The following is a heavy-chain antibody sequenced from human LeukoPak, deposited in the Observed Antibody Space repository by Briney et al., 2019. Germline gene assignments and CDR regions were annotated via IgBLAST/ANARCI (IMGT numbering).Heavy chain of an antibody. D-gene: IGHD3-10*01. CDR3: ARQIRGLLWFGETFDY. V-gene: IGHV4-39*01. CDR2: IYYSGST. J-gene: IGHJ4*02. CDR1: GGSISSSSYY. Sequence: PSETLSLTCTVSGGSISSSSYYWGWLRQPPGKGLEWIGSIYYSGSTYYNPSLKSRVTISVDTSKNQFSLKLSSVTAADTAVYYCARQIRGLLWFGETFDYWGQGTLVTVSS.